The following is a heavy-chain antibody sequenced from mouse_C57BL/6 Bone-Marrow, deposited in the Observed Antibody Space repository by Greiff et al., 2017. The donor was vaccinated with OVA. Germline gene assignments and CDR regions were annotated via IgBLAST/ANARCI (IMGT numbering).Heavy chain of an antibody. CDR1: GFTFSSYA. CDR3: ARETYFPMDY. J-gene: IGHJ4*01. V-gene: IGHV5-4*01. Sequence: EVMLVESGGGLVKPGGSLKLSCAASGFTFSSYAMSWVRQTPEKRLEWVATISDGGSYTYYPDNVKDRFTISRDNAKNNLYLQMSHLKSEDTAMYYCARETYFPMDYWGQGTSVTVSS. D-gene: IGHD2-10*01. CDR2: ISDGGSYT.